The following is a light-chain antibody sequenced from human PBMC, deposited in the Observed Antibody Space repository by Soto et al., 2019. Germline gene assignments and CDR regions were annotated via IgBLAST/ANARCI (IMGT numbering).Light chain of an antibody. V-gene: IGLV2-14*01. CDR2: DVS. CDR3: NSYTSSSTPYV. CDR1: SSDVGGYNY. Sequence: QSALTQPASVSGSPGQSITISCTGTSSDVGGYNYVSWYQQHPGKAPKLMIYDVSNRPSGVSNRFSGSNSGNTASLTISGLQAEDEADYYCNSYTSSSTPYVFGTGTKVTVL. J-gene: IGLJ1*01.